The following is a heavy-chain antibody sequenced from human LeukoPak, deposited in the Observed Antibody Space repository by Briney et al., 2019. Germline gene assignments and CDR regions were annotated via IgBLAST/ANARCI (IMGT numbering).Heavy chain of an antibody. V-gene: IGHV3-23*01. D-gene: IGHD3-10*01. CDR1: GFTFSSYA. J-gene: IGHJ4*02. CDR2: ISGSGGST. Sequence: GGSLRLSCAASGFTFSSYAMSWVRQAPGKGLGWVSAISGSGGSTYYADSVKGRFTISRDKSKNTLYLQMNSLRAEDTAIYYCAKGRHYYGSGSYLDSWGQGTLVTVSS. CDR3: AKGRHYYGSGSYLDS.